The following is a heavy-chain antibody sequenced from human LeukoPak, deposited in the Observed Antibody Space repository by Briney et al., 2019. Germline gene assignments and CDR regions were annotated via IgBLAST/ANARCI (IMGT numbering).Heavy chain of an antibody. Sequence: SSVKVSCKASGGTFSSYAISWVRQAPGQGLEWMGGIIPIFGTANYAQKFQGRVTITTDESTSTAYMELSSLRSEDTAVYYCAXXHDILTGYLDXXGQGXLVTVXX. CDR2: IIPIFGTA. CDR1: GGTFSSYA. V-gene: IGHV1-69*05. CDR3: AXXHDILTGYLDX. J-gene: IGHJ4*02. D-gene: IGHD3-9*01.